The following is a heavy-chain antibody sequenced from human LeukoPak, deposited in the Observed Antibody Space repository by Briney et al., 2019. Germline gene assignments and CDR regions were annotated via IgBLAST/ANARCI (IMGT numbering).Heavy chain of an antibody. J-gene: IGHJ4*02. CDR3: ARDLRSSGYYAFDY. D-gene: IGHD3-22*01. CDR2: IYSGGST. V-gene: IGHV3-53*01. CDR1: GFTVSSNY. Sequence: PGGSLRLSCAASGFTVSSNYMSWVRQAPGKGLEWVSFIYSGGSTYYADSVKGRFTISRDNSKNSLYLQMNSLRAEDTAVYYCARDLRSSGYYAFDYWGQGTLVTVSS.